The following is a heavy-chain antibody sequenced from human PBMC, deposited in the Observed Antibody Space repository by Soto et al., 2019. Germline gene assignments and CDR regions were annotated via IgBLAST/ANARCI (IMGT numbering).Heavy chain of an antibody. V-gene: IGHV3-9*01. CDR2: ISWNSGSI. J-gene: IGHJ4*02. Sequence: EVQLVESGGGLVQPGRSLRLSCAASGFTFDDYAMHWVRQAPGKGLEWVSGISWNSGSIDYADSVKGRFTNSRDNAKNSLYLQMNSLRAEDTALYYCAKGGYNWYSYLDYWGQGTLVTVSS. CDR3: AKGGYNWYSYLDY. D-gene: IGHD1-7*01. CDR1: GFTFDDYA.